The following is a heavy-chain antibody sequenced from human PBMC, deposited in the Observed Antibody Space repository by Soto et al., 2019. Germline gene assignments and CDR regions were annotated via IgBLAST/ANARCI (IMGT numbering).Heavy chain of an antibody. CDR2: IIPIFGTA. CDR3: ARDGCVDCPPSLYFDL. Sequence: QVQLVQSGAEVKKPGSSVQVSCKASGGTFSSYAISWVRQAPGQGLEWMGGIIPIFGTANYAQKLQGRVTITPDESTSTAYMELSSLRSEDTAVYYCARDGCVDCPPSLYFDLWGRGTLVTVSS. V-gene: IGHV1-69*01. D-gene: IGHD2-21*02. J-gene: IGHJ2*01. CDR1: GGTFSSYA.